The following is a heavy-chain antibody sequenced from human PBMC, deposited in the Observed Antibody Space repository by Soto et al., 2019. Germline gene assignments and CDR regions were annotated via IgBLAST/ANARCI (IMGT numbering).Heavy chain of an antibody. V-gene: IGHV4-59*01. CDR1: GASIRSYH. CDR2: FYYTATT. Sequence: SDTLSLTLTFSGASIRSYHSSWFRQPPGKALEWIASFYYTATTKYNPSLGSRVTISIDAPENKISLKLTSVTAADTAFYYCARDTVLTGMFDFWGQGTLVTVSS. J-gene: IGHJ4*02. D-gene: IGHD4-17*01. CDR3: ARDTVLTGMFDF.